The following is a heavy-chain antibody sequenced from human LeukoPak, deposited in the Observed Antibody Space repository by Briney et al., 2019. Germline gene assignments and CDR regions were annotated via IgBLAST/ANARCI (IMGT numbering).Heavy chain of an antibody. J-gene: IGHJ4*02. D-gene: IGHD1-26*01. CDR1: GXSITSYY. V-gene: IGHV4-39*01. CDR3: ASGGSYIYDF. Sequence: SETLSLTCIVSGXSITSYYGSWVRESPGKGLEWIGSIYYSGSTYYSLSLKCRVTISVDTSKNQYSLKLSSVTASDTAVYYCASGGSYIYDFWGQGTLITVSS. CDR2: IYYSGST.